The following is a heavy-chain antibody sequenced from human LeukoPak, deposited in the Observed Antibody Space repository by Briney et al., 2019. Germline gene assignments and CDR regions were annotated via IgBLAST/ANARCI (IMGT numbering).Heavy chain of an antibody. Sequence: SGGSLRLSCIASGFTFSDYCMHWVRQAPGKGLEWVAVIWYDGSNKYYADSVKGRFTISRDNSKNTLYLQMNSLRAEDTAVYYCAREYYDFWSGYLPPYYYYYGMDVWGQGTTVTVSS. CDR2: IWYDGSNK. J-gene: IGHJ6*02. CDR1: GFTFSDYC. V-gene: IGHV3-33*08. D-gene: IGHD3-3*01. CDR3: AREYYDFWSGYLPPYYYYYGMDV.